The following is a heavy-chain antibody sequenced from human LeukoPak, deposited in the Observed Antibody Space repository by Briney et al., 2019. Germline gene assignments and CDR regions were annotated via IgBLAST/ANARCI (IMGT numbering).Heavy chain of an antibody. D-gene: IGHD2/OR15-2a*01. J-gene: IGHJ5*02. V-gene: IGHV4-30-4*01. CDR1: GGSISSGDYY. Sequence: PSETLSLTCTVSGGSISSGDYYWRWIRQPPGKGLEWIGYIYYSGSTYYNPSLKSRVTISVDTSKNQFSLKLSSVTAADTAVYYCARESFPKGFDPWGQGTLVTVSS. CDR2: IYYSGST. CDR3: ARESFPKGFDP.